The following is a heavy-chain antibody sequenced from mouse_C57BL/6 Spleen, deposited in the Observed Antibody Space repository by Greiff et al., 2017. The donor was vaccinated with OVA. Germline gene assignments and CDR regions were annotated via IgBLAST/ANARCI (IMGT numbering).Heavy chain of an antibody. V-gene: IGHV1-53*01. J-gene: IGHJ4*01. D-gene: IGHD1-1*01. CDR3: ARLDYYGSSYDYAMDY. CDR1: GYTFTSYW. CDR2: INPSNGGT. Sequence: QVQLKQPGTELVKPGASVKLSCKASGYTFTSYWMHWVKQRPGQGLEWIGNINPSNGGTNYNEKFKSKATLTVDKSSSTAYMQLSSLTSEDSAVYYCARLDYYGSSYDYAMDYWGQGTSVTVSS.